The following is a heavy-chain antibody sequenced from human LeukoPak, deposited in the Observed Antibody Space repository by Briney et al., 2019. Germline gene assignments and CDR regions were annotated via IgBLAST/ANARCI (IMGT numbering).Heavy chain of an antibody. CDR3: ARGKSYYYDSSGYYPYYFDY. V-gene: IGHV4-34*01. D-gene: IGHD3-22*01. CDR2: INHSGST. J-gene: IGHJ4*02. Sequence: ASETLSLTCAVYGGSFSGYYWSWIRQPPGTGLEWIGEINHSGSTNYNPSLKSRVTISVDTSKNQFSLKLSSVTAADTAVYYCARGKSYYYDSSGYYPYYFDYWGQGTLVTVSS. CDR1: GGSFSGYY.